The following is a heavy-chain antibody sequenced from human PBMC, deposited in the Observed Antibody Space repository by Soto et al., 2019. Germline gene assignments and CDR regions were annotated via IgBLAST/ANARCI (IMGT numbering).Heavy chain of an antibody. Sequence: QVQLQESGPGLVKPSETLSLTCTVSGGSISSYYWSWIRQPPGKGLEWIGYIYYSGSTNYNPSLKSRVTISVDTSKNQFSLKLSPVTAADTAVYYCARLPDYYYYYGMDVWGQGTTVTVSS. CDR2: IYYSGST. CDR1: GGSISSYY. J-gene: IGHJ6*02. CDR3: ARLPDYYYYYGMDV. V-gene: IGHV4-59*01.